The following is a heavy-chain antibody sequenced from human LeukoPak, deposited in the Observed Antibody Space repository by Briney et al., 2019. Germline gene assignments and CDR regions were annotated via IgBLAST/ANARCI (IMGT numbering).Heavy chain of an antibody. CDR2: MSGSDTGS. V-gene: IGHV3-23*01. CDR1: GFTFSHAW. D-gene: IGHD4-23*01. CDR3: AKDARSFGGTYFDY. Sequence: GGSLRLSCVASGFTFSHAWMSWVRQAPGKGLEWVSAMSGSDTGSWYADSVKGRFTISRDTSKTTLYLQMNSLRAEDTAIYYCAKDARSFGGTYFDYWGQGIQVTVSS. J-gene: IGHJ4*02.